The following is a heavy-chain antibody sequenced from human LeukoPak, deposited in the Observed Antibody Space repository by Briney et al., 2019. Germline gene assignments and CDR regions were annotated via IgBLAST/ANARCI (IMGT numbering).Heavy chain of an antibody. J-gene: IGHJ3*02. CDR1: GFTFSKSA. Sequence: PGGSLRLSCAASGFTFSKSAVTWVRQPPCKELEWVSAISGSGGSTFYADSVKGRFTISRDNSKNTLYLQMNSLRTEDTAVYYCAKDRGPFRPDAFDIWGQGTMVTVSS. CDR2: ISGSGGST. V-gene: IGHV3-23*01. CDR3: AKDRGPFRPDAFDI. D-gene: IGHD6-25*01.